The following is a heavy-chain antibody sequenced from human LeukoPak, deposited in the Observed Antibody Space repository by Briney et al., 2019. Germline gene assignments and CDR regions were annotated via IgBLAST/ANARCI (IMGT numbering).Heavy chain of an antibody. Sequence: PSETLSLTCSVSGGSISSSGYYWGWTRQPPGKGLEWIGSVYYSGTTYYNPSLKSRVIISVDTSKNQFSLRLSSVTAADTAIYYCAREYSSSRYDYWGQGTPVSVSS. CDR2: VYYSGTT. CDR1: GGSISSSGYY. D-gene: IGHD6-13*01. V-gene: IGHV4-39*07. CDR3: AREYSSSRYDY. J-gene: IGHJ4*02.